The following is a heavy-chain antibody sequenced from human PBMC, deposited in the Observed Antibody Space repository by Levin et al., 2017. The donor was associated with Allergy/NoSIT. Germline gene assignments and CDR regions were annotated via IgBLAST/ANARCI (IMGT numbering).Heavy chain of an antibody. Sequence: VASVKVSCKASGYTFIDYYINWVRQAPGQGFEWMGWINPNSGATRHEQKFQGRVTMTRDMSSRTFDMVLSRLTSDDTAVYYCARDRYTNDYVGWFDPWGQGTLVTVSS. CDR3: ARDRYTNDYVGWFDP. CDR1: GYTFIDYY. J-gene: IGHJ5*02. CDR2: INPNSGAT. V-gene: IGHV1-2*02. D-gene: IGHD4/OR15-4a*01.